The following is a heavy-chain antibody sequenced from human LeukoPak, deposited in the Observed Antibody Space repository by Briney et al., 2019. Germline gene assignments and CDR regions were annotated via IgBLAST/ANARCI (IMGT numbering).Heavy chain of an antibody. CDR1: GFTFSSYS. Sequence: GGSLRLSCAASGFTFSSYSMNWVRQAPGKGLEWVSSISSSSSYIYYADSVKGRFTISRDNAKNSLYLQMNSLRVDDTAVYYCARSYGTIVFDSWGQGTLVTVSS. V-gene: IGHV3-21*01. CDR2: ISSSSSYI. CDR3: ARSYGTIVFDS. D-gene: IGHD1-14*01. J-gene: IGHJ4*02.